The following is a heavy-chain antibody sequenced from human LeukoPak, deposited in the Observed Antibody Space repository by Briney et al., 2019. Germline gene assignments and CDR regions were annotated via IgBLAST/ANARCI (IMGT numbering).Heavy chain of an antibody. V-gene: IGHV4-39*01. J-gene: IGHJ4*02. Sequence: SETLSLTCTVSGGSISSSSYYWGWIRQPPGKGLEWIGSIYYSGSTYYNPSLKRRVTISVDTSKNQFSLKLSSVTAADTAVYYCARHTYDFWSGSYYFDYWGQGTLVTVSS. CDR2: IYYSGST. CDR3: ARHTYDFWSGSYYFDY. D-gene: IGHD3-3*01. CDR1: GGSISSSSYY.